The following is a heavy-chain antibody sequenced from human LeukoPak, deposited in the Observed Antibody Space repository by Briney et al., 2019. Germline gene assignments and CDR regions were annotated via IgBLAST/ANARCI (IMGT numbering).Heavy chain of an antibody. CDR2: IYNSGST. V-gene: IGHV4-59*01. D-gene: IGHD1-26*01. J-gene: IGHJ4*02. Sequence: SETLSLTCTVSGGSISSSCWSWIRQPPGKGLEWIGYIYNSGSTSYNPSLKSRVTISLDTSKNQFSLRLSSVTAADTAVYYCARGATAWVHFDSWGQGTLVTVSS. CDR3: ARGATAWVHFDS. CDR1: GGSISSSC.